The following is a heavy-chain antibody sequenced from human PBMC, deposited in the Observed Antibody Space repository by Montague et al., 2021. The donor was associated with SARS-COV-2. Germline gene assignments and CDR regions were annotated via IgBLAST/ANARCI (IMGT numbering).Heavy chain of an antibody. D-gene: IGHD3-22*01. CDR1: GGSFNDYY. V-gene: IGHV4-34*01. CDR3: ASGHQGVAMIVVVMIGAEYYFDY. Sequence: SETLSLTCAVYGGSFNDYYWSWIRQHPGKGLEWIGEINHGGITNYSPSLKSRVTISADTSKNQFSLKLKSVTAADTANYYCASGHQGVAMIVVVMIGAEYYFDYWGQGSLVTVSS. J-gene: IGHJ4*02. CDR2: INHGGIT.